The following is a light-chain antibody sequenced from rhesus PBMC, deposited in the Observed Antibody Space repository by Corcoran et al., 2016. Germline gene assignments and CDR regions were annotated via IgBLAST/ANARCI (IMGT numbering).Light chain of an antibody. CDR2: DVS. Sequence: DAVLTQSPLSLSLTPGQPASMSCRPSQSLIQRNGKTYLNWYQQKAGQLPRPLICDVSNRDFGVPARFRGRGGGADFTLQITRVGARDVGVYYIGQRTDIPYTFGHGTKVE. J-gene: IGKJ2*01. CDR1: QSLIQRNGKTY. V-gene: IGKV2-65*01. CDR3: GQRTDIPYT.